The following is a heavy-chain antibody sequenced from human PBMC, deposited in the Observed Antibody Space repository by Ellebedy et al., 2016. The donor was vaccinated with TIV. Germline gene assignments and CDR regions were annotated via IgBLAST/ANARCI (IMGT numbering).Heavy chain of an antibody. J-gene: IGHJ3*01. Sequence: GESLKISCAASGFTFSTYSMNWVRQAPGKGLEWVSGISSNSYYKYQVDSVKGRFTISRDNAKNSLSLQMNSLRAEDTAIYYCARDRISSSTDAFDLWGQGTMVTVSS. V-gene: IGHV3-21*01. CDR2: ISSNSYYK. CDR3: ARDRISSSTDAFDL. CDR1: GFTFSTYS. D-gene: IGHD6-6*01.